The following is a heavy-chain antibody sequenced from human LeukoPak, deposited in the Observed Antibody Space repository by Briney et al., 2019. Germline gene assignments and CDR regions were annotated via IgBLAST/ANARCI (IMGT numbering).Heavy chain of an antibody. J-gene: IGHJ5*02. D-gene: IGHD6-13*01. Sequence: GGSLRLSCAASGFTFSSYGMHWVRQAPGKGLEWVAFIRYDGSNKYYADSVKGRFTISRDNSKNTLYLQMNSLRVEDTAVYYCARVYSSSLNWFDPWGQGTLVSVPS. CDR2: IRYDGSNK. CDR1: GFTFSSYG. CDR3: ARVYSSSLNWFDP. V-gene: IGHV3-30*02.